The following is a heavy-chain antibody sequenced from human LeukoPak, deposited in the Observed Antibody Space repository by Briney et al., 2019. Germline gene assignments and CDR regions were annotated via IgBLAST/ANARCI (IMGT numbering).Heavy chain of an antibody. J-gene: IGHJ5*02. CDR1: GYTFTTYG. CDR3: ARDQAIAADPNWFDP. D-gene: IGHD6-13*01. CDR2: VSGNNGNT. V-gene: IGHV1-18*01. Sequence: ASVKVSCKASGYTFTTYGISWVRQAPGQGLEWMGWVSGNNGNTNYAQKLQGRVTMTTDTSTSTAYMELRSLRSDDTAVYYCARDQAIAADPNWFDPWGQGTLVTVSS.